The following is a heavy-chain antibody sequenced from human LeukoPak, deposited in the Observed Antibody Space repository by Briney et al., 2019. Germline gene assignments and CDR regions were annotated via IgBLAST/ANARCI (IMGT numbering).Heavy chain of an antibody. CDR1: GFTFSRHA. V-gene: IGHV3-30-3*01. D-gene: IGHD1-1*01. J-gene: IGHJ4*02. Sequence: GGSLRLSCAASGFTFSRHAMHWVRQAPGKGLEWVAVISYDGSNEYYADSVKGRFTISRDNSKDTLYLQMNSLRAEDTAVYYCARESHTSTTFDYWGQGTLVTVSS. CDR2: ISYDGSNE. CDR3: ARESHTSTTFDY.